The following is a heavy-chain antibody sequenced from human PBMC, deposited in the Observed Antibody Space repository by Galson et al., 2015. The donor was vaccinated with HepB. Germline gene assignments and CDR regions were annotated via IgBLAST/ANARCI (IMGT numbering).Heavy chain of an antibody. CDR1: GFSFRTFS. CDR2: ISSSSSTI. J-gene: IGHJ4*01. D-gene: IGHD3-10*01. CDR3: ARFTGAGRFDY. Sequence: SLRLSCAASGFSFRTFSMNWVRQAPGMGLEGVSYISSSSSTIYYADSVKGRFTISRDNAKNSLYLQMNSLRAEDTAVYYCARFTGAGRFDYWGHGTLVTVSS. V-gene: IGHV3-48*01.